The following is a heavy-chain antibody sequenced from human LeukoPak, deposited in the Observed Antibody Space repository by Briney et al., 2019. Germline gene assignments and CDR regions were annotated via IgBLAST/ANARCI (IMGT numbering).Heavy chain of an antibody. D-gene: IGHD2-21*01. CDR2: IWYDGSNK. J-gene: IGHJ5*02. V-gene: IGHV3-33*01. CDR1: GFTFSSYG. CDR3: AREVWLFPGKGEDWFDP. Sequence: GRSLRLSCAASGFTFSSYGMHWVRQAPGKGLEWVAVIWYDGSNKYYADSVKGRFTISRDNSKNTLYLQMNSLRAEDTAVYYCAREVWLFPGKGEDWFDPWGQGTLVTVSS.